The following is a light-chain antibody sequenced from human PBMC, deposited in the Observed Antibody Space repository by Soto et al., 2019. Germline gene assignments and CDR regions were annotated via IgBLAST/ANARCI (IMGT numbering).Light chain of an antibody. J-gene: IGLJ1*01. Sequence: QSVLTQPASVSGSPGQSITISCTGTSSDVGGYKHVSWYQQHPGKAPKLMIYEGSKRPSGVSIRFTGSKSGNTASLTISGLQAEDEADYYCCSYAGSSTYVFGIGTQLTVL. CDR1: SSDVGGYKH. CDR3: CSYAGSSTYV. CDR2: EGS. V-gene: IGLV2-23*01.